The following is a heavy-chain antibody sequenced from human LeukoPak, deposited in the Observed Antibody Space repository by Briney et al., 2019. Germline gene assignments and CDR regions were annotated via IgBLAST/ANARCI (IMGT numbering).Heavy chain of an antibody. J-gene: IGHJ6*03. CDR1: GFTFSSYS. CDR3: ARDPTTYYDFWSGYYTHYMDV. D-gene: IGHD3-3*01. V-gene: IGHV3-48*01. CDR2: ISSSSSTI. Sequence: PGGSLGLSCAASGFTFSSYSMNWVRQAPGKGLEWVSYISSSSSTIYYADSVKGRFTISRDNAKNSLYLQMNSLRAEDTAVYYCARDPTTYYDFWSGYYTHYMDVWGKGTTVTVSS.